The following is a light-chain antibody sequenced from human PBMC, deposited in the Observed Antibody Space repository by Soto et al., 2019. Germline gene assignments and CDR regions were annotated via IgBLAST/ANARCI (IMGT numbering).Light chain of an antibody. CDR2: AAS. J-gene: IGKJ3*01. V-gene: IGKV1-39*01. Sequence: DIQMTQSPSSLSASVGDRVTITCRASQSIISYLNWYQQKRGKAPKLLIYAASSLQSGVPSRFSGSGSGTDFTLTISSLQPEDFATYYCQQSYSTPFTFGPGTKVDIK. CDR1: QSIISY. CDR3: QQSYSTPFT.